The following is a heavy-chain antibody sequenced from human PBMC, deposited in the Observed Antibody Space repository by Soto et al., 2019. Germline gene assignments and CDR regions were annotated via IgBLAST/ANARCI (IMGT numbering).Heavy chain of an antibody. Sequence: PSETLSLTCAVYGGSFSGYYWSWIRQPPGKGLEWIGEINHSGSTNYNPSLKSRVTISVDTSKNQFSLKPSSVTAADTAVYYCARVRRDGYNPRPYYYYYGMDVWGQGTTVTVSS. CDR3: ARVRRDGYNPRPYYYYYGMDV. CDR1: GGSFSGYY. V-gene: IGHV4-34*01. CDR2: INHSGST. D-gene: IGHD5-12*01. J-gene: IGHJ6*02.